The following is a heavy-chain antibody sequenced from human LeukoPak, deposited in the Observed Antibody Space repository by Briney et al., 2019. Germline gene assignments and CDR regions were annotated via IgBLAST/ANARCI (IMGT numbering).Heavy chain of an antibody. CDR1: GFTFSSYA. CDR2: ISGSGGST. D-gene: IGHD2-2*01. J-gene: IGHJ4*02. CDR3: ASGRYCSSTSCRDY. Sequence: TGGSLRLSCAASGFTFSSYAMSWVRQAPGKGLEWVSAISGSGGSTYYADSVKGRFTISRDNSKNTLYLQMNSLRAEDTAVYYCASGRYCSSTSCRDYWGQGTLATVSS. V-gene: IGHV3-23*01.